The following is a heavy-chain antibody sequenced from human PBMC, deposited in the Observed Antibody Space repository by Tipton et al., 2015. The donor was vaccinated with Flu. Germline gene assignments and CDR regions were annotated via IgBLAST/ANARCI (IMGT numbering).Heavy chain of an antibody. CDR2: IYTSGST. V-gene: IGHV4-4*07. CDR3: ARDGYYYDSSGLDY. CDR1: GGSISSYY. Sequence: TLSLTCTVSGGSISSYYWSWIRQPAGKGLEWIGRIYTSGSTNYNPSLKSRVTMSVDTSKNQFSLKLSPVTAADTAVYYCARDGYYYDSSGLDYWGQGTLVTVSS. D-gene: IGHD3-22*01. J-gene: IGHJ4*02.